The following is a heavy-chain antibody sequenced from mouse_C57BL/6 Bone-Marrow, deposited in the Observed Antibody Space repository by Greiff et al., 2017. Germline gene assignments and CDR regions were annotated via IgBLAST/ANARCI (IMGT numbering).Heavy chain of an antibody. Sequence: QVQLQQSGAELVKPGASVKLSCKASGYTFTSYWMHWVKQRPGRGLEWIGRIDPNRGGTKYNEKFKSKATLTVDKPSSTAYMQLSSLTSEDSAVYYCARGGWLLPFDYWGQGTTLTVSS. CDR1: GYTFTSYW. CDR3: ARGGWLLPFDY. CDR2: IDPNRGGT. J-gene: IGHJ2*01. D-gene: IGHD2-3*01. V-gene: IGHV1-72*01.